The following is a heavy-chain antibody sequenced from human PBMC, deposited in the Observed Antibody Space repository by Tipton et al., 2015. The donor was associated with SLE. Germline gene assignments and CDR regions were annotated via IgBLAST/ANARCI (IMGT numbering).Heavy chain of an antibody. D-gene: IGHD3-10*01. CDR1: GFTLNSYG. Sequence: SGFTLNSYGMHWVRQAPGKGLEWVAAISFDGSLEKYADSVKGRFTISRDKSKNTLFLQMNNLRVEDTAVYYCAKDRFHYYYMDVWGKGTTVTVSS. V-gene: IGHV3-33*03. CDR3: AKDRFHYYYMDV. CDR2: ISFDGSLE. J-gene: IGHJ6*03.